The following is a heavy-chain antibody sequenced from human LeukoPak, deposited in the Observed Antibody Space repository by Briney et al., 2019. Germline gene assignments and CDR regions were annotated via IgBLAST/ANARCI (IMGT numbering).Heavy chain of an antibody. CDR1: GGSISSYY. J-gene: IGHJ3*02. V-gene: IGHV4-59*01. CDR2: IYYSGST. CDR3: ARVGYYDSSGYYHHAFDI. Sequence: SETLSLTCTVSGGSISSYYWSWIRQPPGKGLEWIGYIYYSGSTNYNPSLKSRVTISVDTSKNQFSLELSSVTAADTAVYYCARVGYYDSSGYYHHAFDIWGQGTMVTVSS. D-gene: IGHD3-22*01.